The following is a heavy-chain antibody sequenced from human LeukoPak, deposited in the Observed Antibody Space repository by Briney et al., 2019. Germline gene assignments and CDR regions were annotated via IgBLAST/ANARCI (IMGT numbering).Heavy chain of an antibody. V-gene: IGHV4-38-2*02. D-gene: IGHD3-10*01. CDR1: GYSISSGYY. Sequence: SETLSLTCTVSGYSISSGYYWGWIRQSPGKGLEWIGSISHSGSTYYNPSLQSRVTISVDTSKNQFSLKPSSVTAADTAVYYCARTTMVRGTYYMDVWGKGTTVTISS. J-gene: IGHJ6*03. CDR3: ARTTMVRGTYYMDV. CDR2: ISHSGST.